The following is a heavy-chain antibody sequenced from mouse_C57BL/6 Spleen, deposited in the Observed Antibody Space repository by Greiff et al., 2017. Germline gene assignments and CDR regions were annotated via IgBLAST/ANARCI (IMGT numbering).Heavy chain of an antibody. CDR3: ARPYYYGSSLVFDV. CDR1: GFSLSTFGMG. V-gene: IGHV8-8*01. D-gene: IGHD1-1*01. J-gene: IGHJ1*03. CDR2: IWWDDDK. Sequence: QVTLKESGPGILQPSQTLSLTCSFSGFSLSTFGMGVGWIRQPSGKGLEWLAHIWWDDDKYYNPALKSRLTISKDTSKNQVFLKIANVDTADTATYYCARPYYYGSSLVFDVWGTGTTVTVSS.